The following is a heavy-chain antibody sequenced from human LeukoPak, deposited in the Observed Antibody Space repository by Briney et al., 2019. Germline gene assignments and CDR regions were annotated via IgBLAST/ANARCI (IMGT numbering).Heavy chain of an antibody. J-gene: IGHJ5*02. Sequence: SVKVSCKASGGTFSSYAIGWVRQAPGQGLEWMGRIIPIFGIANYAQKFQGRVTITADKSTSTAYMELSSLRSEDTAVYYCARMGNCSSTSCYTGFDWFDPWGQGTLVTVSS. D-gene: IGHD2-2*02. CDR1: GGTFSSYA. CDR3: ARMGNCSSTSCYTGFDWFDP. V-gene: IGHV1-69*04. CDR2: IIPIFGIA.